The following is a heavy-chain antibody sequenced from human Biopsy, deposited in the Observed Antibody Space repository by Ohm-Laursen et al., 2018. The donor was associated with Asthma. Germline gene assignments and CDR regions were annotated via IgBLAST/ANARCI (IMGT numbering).Heavy chain of an antibody. V-gene: IGHV3-9*01. CDR2: ISWNSGNI. CDR1: GFSFDDCA. Sequence: SLRLYCTASGFSFDDCAMHWVRQAPGKGLEWVSSISWNSGNIDYAVSVKGRFTISRDNAKNSLYLQMQSLRPEDTAFYYCAKSADYYDSTDYLDFWGRGTLVTVSS. CDR3: AKSADYYDSTDYLDF. D-gene: IGHD3-22*01. J-gene: IGHJ4*01.